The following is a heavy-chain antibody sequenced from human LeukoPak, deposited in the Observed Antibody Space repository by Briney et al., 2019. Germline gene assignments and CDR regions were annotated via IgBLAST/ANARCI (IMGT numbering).Heavy chain of an antibody. CDR1: GGSISSYY. CDR2: IYYSGST. J-gene: IGHJ3*02. Sequence: PSETLSLTCTVSGGSISSYYWSWIRQPPGKGLEWIGYIYYSGSTNYNPSLKSRVTISVDTSKNQFSLKLSSVTAADTAVYYCASGSQNYDILTGYSFDAFDIWGQGTMVTVSS. V-gene: IGHV4-59*01. CDR3: ASGSQNYDILTGYSFDAFDI. D-gene: IGHD3-9*01.